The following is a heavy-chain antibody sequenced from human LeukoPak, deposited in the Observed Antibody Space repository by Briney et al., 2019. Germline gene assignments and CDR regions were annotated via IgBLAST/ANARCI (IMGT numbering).Heavy chain of an antibody. CDR1: GGSISSYY. D-gene: IGHD3-22*01. V-gene: IGHV4-59*01. J-gene: IGHJ3*02. CDR2: IYYSGST. Sequence: SETLSLTCTVSGGSISSYYWSWIRQPPGKGLEWIGYIYYSGSTNYNPSLKSRVTISVDTSKNQFSLKLSSVTAADTAVYYCARGGYYYDSSGYWGAFDIWGQGTMVTVSS. CDR3: ARGGYYYDSSGYWGAFDI.